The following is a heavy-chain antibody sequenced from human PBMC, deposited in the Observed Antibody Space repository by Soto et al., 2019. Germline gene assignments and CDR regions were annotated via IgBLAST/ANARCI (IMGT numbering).Heavy chain of an antibody. V-gene: IGHV3-23*01. Sequence: GGSLRLSCAASGFAFRSHPMRWVRHPPGKGLEWVSGISGCGGGTRNADSVKGRFTISRYNSKNTLYLQMNIRISEDTAPYYFAGGAFGSWRSFEIWGQGTMVTVSS. CDR2: ISGCGGGT. CDR1: GFAFRSHP. J-gene: IGHJ3*02. CDR3: AGGAFGSWRSFEI. D-gene: IGHD6-13*01.